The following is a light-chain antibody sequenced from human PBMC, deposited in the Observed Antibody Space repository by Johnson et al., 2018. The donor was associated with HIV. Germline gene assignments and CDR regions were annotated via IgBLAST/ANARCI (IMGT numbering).Light chain of an antibody. Sequence: QSVLTQSPSVSAAPGQKVTISCSGTSSNIGNHYVSWYQLLPGTAPKLLIYDNNQRPSGIPDRFSGSKSGTSATLGINDLQTGDEADYYCGAWDSSLSAGGVFGTVTKVTVL. J-gene: IGLJ1*01. V-gene: IGLV1-51*01. CDR2: DNN. CDR3: GAWDSSLSAGGV. CDR1: SSNIGNHY.